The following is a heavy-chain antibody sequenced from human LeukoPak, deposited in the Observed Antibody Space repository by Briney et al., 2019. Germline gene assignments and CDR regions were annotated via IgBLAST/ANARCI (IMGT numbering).Heavy chain of an antibody. CDR1: RYTFTGYY. D-gene: IGHD2-8*02. CDR2: INPNSGGT. CDR3: AREVLTITGTYYGMDV. V-gene: IGHV1-2*02. J-gene: IGHJ6*02. Sequence: ASVKVSCKASRYTFTGYYMHWVRQAPGQGGEGMGWINPNSGGTNYAQKFQGRVTITRDTSTSTAYMELSRLRSDDTAVYYCAREVLTITGTYYGMDVWGQGTTVTVSS.